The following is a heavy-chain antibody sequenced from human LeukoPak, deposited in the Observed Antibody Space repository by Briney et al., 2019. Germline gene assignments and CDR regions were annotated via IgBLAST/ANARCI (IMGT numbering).Heavy chain of an antibody. Sequence: PGGSLRLSCAASGFTVSSNYMSWVRQAPGKGLEWVSVIYSGGSTYYADPVKGRFTISRDNSKNTLYLQMNSLRAEDTAVYYCARALVGSGYYYSSDYWGQGTLVTVSS. CDR3: ARALVGSGYYYSSDY. CDR2: IYSGGST. CDR1: GFTVSSNY. D-gene: IGHD3-22*01. J-gene: IGHJ4*02. V-gene: IGHV3-53*01.